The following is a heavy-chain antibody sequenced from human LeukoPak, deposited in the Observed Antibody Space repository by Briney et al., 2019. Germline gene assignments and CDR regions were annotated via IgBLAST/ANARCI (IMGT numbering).Heavy chain of an antibody. CDR2: INPSGGST. D-gene: IGHD5-12*01. V-gene: IGHV1-46*01. Sequence: GASVKVSCKASGYTFTSYYMHWVRQAPGQGLEWMGIINPSGGSTTYAQKFQGRVTLTRDTSTSTVYMELSSLRSEDTAVYHCARGPPYGGYVNYWGQGTLVTVSS. J-gene: IGHJ4*02. CDR1: GYTFTSYY. CDR3: ARGPPYGGYVNY.